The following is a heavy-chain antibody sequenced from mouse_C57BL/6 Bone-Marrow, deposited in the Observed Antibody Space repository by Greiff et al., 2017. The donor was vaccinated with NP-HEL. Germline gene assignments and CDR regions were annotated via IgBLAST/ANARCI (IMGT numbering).Heavy chain of an antibody. CDR1: GYTFTDYY. Sequence: EVQLQQSGPELVKPGASVKISCKASGYTFTDYYMNWVKQSHGKSLEWIGDINPNNGGTSYNQKFKGKATLTVDKSSSTAYMELRSLTSEDSAVYYCARGALGLGPDYWGQGTTLTVSS. J-gene: IGHJ2*01. D-gene: IGHD3-1*01. CDR2: INPNNGGT. CDR3: ARGALGLGPDY. V-gene: IGHV1-26*01.